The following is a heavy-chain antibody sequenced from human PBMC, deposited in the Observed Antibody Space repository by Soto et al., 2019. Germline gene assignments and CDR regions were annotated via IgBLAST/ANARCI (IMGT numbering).Heavy chain of an antibody. Sequence: EVQLLESGGGLVQPGGSQRLSCAASGFTFSSYAMSWVRQGPGKGLEWVTLISGSGGVTDYADSVKGRFTVSRDNSKNTMYLELNSLSAGDTAIYYCAKRHSGSSEDAFDVWGQGTVVTVSS. CDR3: AKRHSGSSEDAFDV. CDR1: GFTFSSYA. D-gene: IGHD6-19*01. CDR2: ISGSGGVT. V-gene: IGHV3-23*01. J-gene: IGHJ3*01.